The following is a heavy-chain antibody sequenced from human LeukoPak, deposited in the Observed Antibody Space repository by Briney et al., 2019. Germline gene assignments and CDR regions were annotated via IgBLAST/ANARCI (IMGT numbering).Heavy chain of an antibody. Sequence: GGSLRLSCAASGFTVSSNYMSWVRQAPGKGLEWVSVIYSGGSTYYADSVKGRFTISRDNSKHPLYLQMNSLRAEDTAVYYCARDGYGSSWYSFQHWGQGTLVTVSS. D-gene: IGHD6-13*01. CDR3: ARDGYGSSWYSFQH. CDR2: IYSGGST. V-gene: IGHV3-53*01. CDR1: GFTVSSNY. J-gene: IGHJ1*01.